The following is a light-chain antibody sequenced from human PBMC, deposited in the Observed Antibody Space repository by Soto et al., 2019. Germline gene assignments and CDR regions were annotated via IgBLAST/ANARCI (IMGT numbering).Light chain of an antibody. J-gene: IGLJ2*01. CDR1: SSDVGGYNY. CDR2: DVS. V-gene: IGLV2-11*01. Sequence: QSALTQPRSVSGSPGQSVTISCTGTSSDVGGYNYVSWYQQHPGKAPKLMIYDVSKRPSGVPDRFSGSKSGNTASLTISGLQAEDEADYYCCSYAGSYTFEIGGGTKDTVL. CDR3: CSYAGSYTFE.